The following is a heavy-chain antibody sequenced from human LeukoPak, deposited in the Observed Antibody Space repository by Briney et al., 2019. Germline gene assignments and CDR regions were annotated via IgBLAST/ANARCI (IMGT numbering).Heavy chain of an antibody. CDR2: ISSSGSTI. D-gene: IGHD2-15*01. Sequence: PGRSLRLSCAASGFTFSSSEMNWVRQAPGKGLEWVSYISSSGSTIYYPDSVKGRFTISRDNAKNSLYLQMNSLRAEDTAVYYCARGYCSGGGCYVGGNWFDPWGQGTLVTVSS. CDR1: GFTFSSSE. CDR3: ARGYCSGGGCYVGGNWFDP. J-gene: IGHJ5*02. V-gene: IGHV3-48*03.